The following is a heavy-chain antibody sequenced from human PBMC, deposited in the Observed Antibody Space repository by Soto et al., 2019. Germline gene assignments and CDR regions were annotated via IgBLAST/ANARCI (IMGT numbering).Heavy chain of an antibody. V-gene: IGHV2-26*01. J-gene: IGHJ4*02. CDR2: IFSNDEK. Sequence: QVTLKESGPVLVKPTETLTLTCTVSGFSLSNARMGVSWIRQPPGKALEWLAHIFSNDEKSYSTSLKSRLTIPQDTSKSQVVLTRTNLDPLDTATYYCPRIPGSGWAWREIDYWGQGTLVTVSA. CDR3: PRIPGSGWAWREIDY. D-gene: IGHD6-19*01. CDR1: GFSLSNARMG.